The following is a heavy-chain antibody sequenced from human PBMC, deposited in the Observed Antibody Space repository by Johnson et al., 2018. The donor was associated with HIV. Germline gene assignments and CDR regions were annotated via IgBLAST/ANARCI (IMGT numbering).Heavy chain of an antibody. CDR2: IRYDGNNK. J-gene: IGHJ3*02. V-gene: IGHV3-30*02. CDR1: GFSFSTYD. Sequence: VQLVESGGGLVQPGGSLRLSCAASGFSFSTYDVHWVRQAPGKGLEWVAFIRYDGNNKFYADSVKGRFTISRDNSKNTLYLLLNSLRAEDTALYYCARSTGWGLCDVFDIWGQGTMVTVSS. CDR3: ARSTGWGLCDVFDI. D-gene: IGHD2-2*01.